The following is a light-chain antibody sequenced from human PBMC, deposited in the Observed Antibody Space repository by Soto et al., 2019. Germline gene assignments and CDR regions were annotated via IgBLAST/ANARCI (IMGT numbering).Light chain of an antibody. Sequence: QSALTQPASVSESPGQSITISCTGTSSDVGNYNYVSWYQQHPGKAPKLMIYHVTSRPSGVSDRFSGSKSGNTASLTISGLQTDDEADYYCSSYTTSTTRIIFGGGTKLTVL. CDR2: HVT. CDR3: SSYTTSTTRII. V-gene: IGLV2-14*03. J-gene: IGLJ2*01. CDR1: SSDVGNYNY.